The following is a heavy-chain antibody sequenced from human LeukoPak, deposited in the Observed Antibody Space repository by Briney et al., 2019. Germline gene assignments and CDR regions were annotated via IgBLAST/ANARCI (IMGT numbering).Heavy chain of an antibody. D-gene: IGHD4-23*01. V-gene: IGHV4-61*02. CDR3: AGRGSNSGTFDI. J-gene: IGHJ3*02. Sequence: PSQTLSLTCTVSGGSIINLNYYWTWIRQPVGKRLEWIGRIYTSGGTDYNPSLKARATLSVDKSKNQFSLNLASLTAADTALYYCAGRGSNSGTFDIWGPGTFVTVSS. CDR1: GGSIINLNYY. CDR2: IYTSGGT.